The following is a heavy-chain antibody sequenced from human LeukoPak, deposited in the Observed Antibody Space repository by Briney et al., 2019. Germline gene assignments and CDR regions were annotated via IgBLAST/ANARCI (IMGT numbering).Heavy chain of an antibody. CDR2: ISDSSTTI. CDR3: AKDRLYDILTGYYDY. V-gene: IGHV3-48*01. D-gene: IGHD3-9*01. Sequence: GGSLRLSCAASGFTFSTYTMNWVRQAPGKGLEWVSYISDSSTTIYYADSIKGRFTISRDNAKNSLYLQMNSLRAEDSAVYYCAKDRLYDILTGYYDYWGQGTLVTVSS. J-gene: IGHJ4*02. CDR1: GFTFSTYT.